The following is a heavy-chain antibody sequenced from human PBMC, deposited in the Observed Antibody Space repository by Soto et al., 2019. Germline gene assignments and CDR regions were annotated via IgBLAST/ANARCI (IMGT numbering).Heavy chain of an antibody. V-gene: IGHV1-3*01. CDR3: ARDEGWFGSKGNFDY. CDR2: INAGNGNT. CDR1: GYTFTSYA. J-gene: IGHJ4*02. D-gene: IGHD3-10*01. Sequence: ASVKVSCKASGYTFTSYAMHWVRQAPGQRLEWMGWINAGNGNTKYSQKFQGRVTITRDTSASTAYMELSSLRSEDTAVYYCARDEGWFGSKGNFDYWGQGTLVTVSS.